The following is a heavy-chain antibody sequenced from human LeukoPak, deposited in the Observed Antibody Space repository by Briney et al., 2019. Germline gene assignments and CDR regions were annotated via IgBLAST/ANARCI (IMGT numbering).Heavy chain of an antibody. V-gene: IGHV3-30*04. CDR2: ISYDGSNK. CDR3: ARVRGSYSIDY. D-gene: IGHD1-26*01. Sequence: QPGRSLRLSCAASGFTFSSYAMHWVRQAPGKGLEWVAVISYDGSNKYYADSVKGRFTISRDNSKNTLYLQMNSLRAEDTAVYYCARVRGSYSIDYWGQGILVTVSS. CDR1: GFTFSSYA. J-gene: IGHJ4*02.